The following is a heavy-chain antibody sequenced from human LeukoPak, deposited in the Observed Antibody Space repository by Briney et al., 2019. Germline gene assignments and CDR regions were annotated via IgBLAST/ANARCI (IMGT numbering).Heavy chain of an antibody. V-gene: IGHV3-30-3*01. CDR1: GFTFSSYA. J-gene: IGHJ3*02. Sequence: PGGSLRLSCAASGFTFSSYAMHWIRQAPGKGLEWVAVISYDGSNKYYADSVKGRFTISRDNSKNTLYLQMNSLRAEDTAVYYCAREAEYGEHDAFDIWGQGTMVTVSS. CDR2: ISYDGSNK. D-gene: IGHD3-10*01. CDR3: AREAEYGEHDAFDI.